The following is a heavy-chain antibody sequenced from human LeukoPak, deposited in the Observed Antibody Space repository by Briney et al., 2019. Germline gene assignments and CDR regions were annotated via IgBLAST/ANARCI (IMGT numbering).Heavy chain of an antibody. Sequence: SVKVSCKASGGTFSSYAISWVRQAPGQGLEWMGGIIPIFGTANYAQKFQGRVTITADKSTSTAYMELSSLRSEDTAVYYCARGHYDILTGYYSYAFDIWGQGTMVTVSS. D-gene: IGHD3-9*01. V-gene: IGHV1-69*06. J-gene: IGHJ3*02. CDR2: IIPIFGTA. CDR3: ARGHYDILTGYYSYAFDI. CDR1: GGTFSSYA.